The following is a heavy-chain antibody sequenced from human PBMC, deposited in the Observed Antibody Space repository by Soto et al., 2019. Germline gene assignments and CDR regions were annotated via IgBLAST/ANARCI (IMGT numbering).Heavy chain of an antibody. CDR1: GDTFSFYS. Sequence: QVQLVQSGAEVKRPGSSVKVSCKTSGDTFSFYSINWVRQAPGLGLEWMGRVNPILSMSNYAQRFQGRVTMTADKSTSTAYMELRSLRSEDTAIYYCASSYGSGYRAFDYWGQGALDTVSS. D-gene: IGHD3-10*01. J-gene: IGHJ4*02. V-gene: IGHV1-69*02. CDR2: VNPILSMS. CDR3: ASSYGSGYRAFDY.